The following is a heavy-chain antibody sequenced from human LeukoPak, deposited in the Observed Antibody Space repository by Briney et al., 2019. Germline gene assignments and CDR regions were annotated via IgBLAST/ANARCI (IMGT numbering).Heavy chain of an antibody. D-gene: IGHD1-26*01. CDR3: AKDGNNGWELPTPPDY. CDR1: GFTFSSYG. Sequence: TGGSLRLSCAASGFTFSSYGMHWVRQAPGKGLEWVAFIRYDGSNKYYADSVKGRFTISRDNSKNTLYLQMNSLRAEDTAVYYCAKDGNNGWELPTPPDYWGQGTLVTVSS. V-gene: IGHV3-30*02. CDR2: IRYDGSNK. J-gene: IGHJ4*02.